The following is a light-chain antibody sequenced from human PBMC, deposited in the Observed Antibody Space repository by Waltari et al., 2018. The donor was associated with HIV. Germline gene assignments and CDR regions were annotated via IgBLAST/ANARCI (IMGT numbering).Light chain of an antibody. J-gene: IGLJ2*01. CDR3: CSYGSSATFVV. CDR1: SSGVENSNL. CDR2: EVT. Sequence: QSALTQPASVSGRRGQSLTLSCTETSSGVENSNLVSWYQHFRGNAPTLLIFEVTKRPSGIFIRFSGSKSGYPASLTIFDLQAEDEATYYCCSYGSSATFVVFGGGTMVTV. V-gene: IGLV2-23*02.